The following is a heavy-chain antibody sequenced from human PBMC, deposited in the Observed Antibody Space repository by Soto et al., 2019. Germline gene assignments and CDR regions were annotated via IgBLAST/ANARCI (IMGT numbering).Heavy chain of an antibody. CDR1: GGTFSSYA. CDR3: ARWTRYCSSTSCYFPSYGMDV. J-gene: IGHJ6*02. V-gene: IGHV1-69*13. D-gene: IGHD2-2*01. CDR2: IIPIFGTA. Sequence: SVKVSCKASGGTFSSYAISWVRQAPGQGLEWMGGIIPIFGTANYAQKFQGRVTITADESTSTAYMELSSLRSEDTAVYYCARWTRYCSSTSCYFPSYGMDVWGQGTTVTVSS.